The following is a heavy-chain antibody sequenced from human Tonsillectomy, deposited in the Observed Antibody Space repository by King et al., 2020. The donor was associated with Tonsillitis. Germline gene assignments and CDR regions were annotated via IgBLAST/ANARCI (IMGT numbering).Heavy chain of an antibody. V-gene: IGHV3-23*04. CDR1: GFTFSSCA. J-gene: IGHJ2*01. CDR2: ISGGGGST. Sequence: QLVESGGGLVQPGESLRLSCASSGFTFSSCAMTWVRQAPGKGLEWVSAISGGGGSTYYADSVKGRFTITRDNSKNTLYLQMNNMRAEDTAVYYCATERRGTGDVVRADWYFGLWGRGTLVTVSS. CDR3: ATERRGTGDVVRADWYFGL. D-gene: IGHD7-27*01.